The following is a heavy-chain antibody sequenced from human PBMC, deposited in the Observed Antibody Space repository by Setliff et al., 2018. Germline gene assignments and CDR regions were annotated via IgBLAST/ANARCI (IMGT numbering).Heavy chain of an antibody. J-gene: IGHJ5*02. CDR2: ISNTGTT. CDR1: GYSISSGYY. Sequence: SETLSLTCTVAGYSISSGYYWSWIRQHPGKGLEWIGYISNTGTTYNNPSLKSRVTISVETSENQFSLKLTSVTAADTAVYYCARLDGKYNSLRWFDPWGQGTLVTVSS. CDR3: ARLDGKYNSLRWFDP. V-gene: IGHV4-31*02. D-gene: IGHD1-1*01.